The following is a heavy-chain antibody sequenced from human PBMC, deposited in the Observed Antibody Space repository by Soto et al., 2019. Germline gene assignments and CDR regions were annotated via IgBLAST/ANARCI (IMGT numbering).Heavy chain of an antibody. Sequence: ASVKVSCKVSGYTLTELSMHWVRQAPGKGLEWMGGFDPEDGETIYAQKFQGRVTMTEDTSTDTAYMELSSLRSEDTAVYYCATDLVPRQIAVAGLGFDPWGQGTLVTVSS. CDR1: GYTLTELS. J-gene: IGHJ5*02. V-gene: IGHV1-24*01. CDR2: FDPEDGET. CDR3: ATDLVPRQIAVAGLGFDP. D-gene: IGHD6-19*01.